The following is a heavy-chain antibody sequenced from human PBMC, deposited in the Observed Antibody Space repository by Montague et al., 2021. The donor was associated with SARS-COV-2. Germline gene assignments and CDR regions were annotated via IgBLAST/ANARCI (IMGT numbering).Heavy chain of an antibody. CDR2: IKQDGSEK. J-gene: IGHJ4*02. V-gene: IGHV3-7*05. CDR3: ARGYDSSGYQY. CDR1: GFTFSTFW. D-gene: IGHD3-22*01. Sequence: PRLSCAASGFTFSTFWMTWVRQVPGKGLEWVANIKQDGSEKYYVDSVKGRSTISRDNAKNSLYLQLDSLRAEDTAVYYCARGYDSSGYQYWGQGTLVTVSS.